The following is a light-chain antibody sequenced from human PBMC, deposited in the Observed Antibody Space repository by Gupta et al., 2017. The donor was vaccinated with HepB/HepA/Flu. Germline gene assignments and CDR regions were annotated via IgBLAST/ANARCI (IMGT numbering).Light chain of an antibody. CDR1: QGINSY. CDR2: TAS. J-gene: IGKJ5*01. V-gene: IGKV1-9*01. Sequence: DIQLTPSPSFLSASVGDRVTITCRASQGINSYLSWYQQKPGKAPNLLIYTASTLQGGVPSRFSGSGSGTEFTLTISSLQPEDFATYYCQQFNSYPTTFGPGTRLDIK. CDR3: QQFNSYPTT.